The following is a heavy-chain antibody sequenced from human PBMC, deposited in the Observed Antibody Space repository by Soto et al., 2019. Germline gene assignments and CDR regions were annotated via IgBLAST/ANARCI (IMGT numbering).Heavy chain of an antibody. V-gene: IGHV3-23*01. Sequence: GGSLRLSCAASGFTFSSYAMIWVRQAPGKGLEWVALISHTGDTTYSADSGNGRFTISRDNSRNRLYLQMNSLIAEDTAVYYCAKMNSMRIIDGYYHCGVDVWGQGTTVTVSS. CDR2: ISHTGDTT. CDR1: GFTFSSYA. CDR3: AKMNSMRIIDGYYHCGVDV. J-gene: IGHJ6*02. D-gene: IGHD2-8*01.